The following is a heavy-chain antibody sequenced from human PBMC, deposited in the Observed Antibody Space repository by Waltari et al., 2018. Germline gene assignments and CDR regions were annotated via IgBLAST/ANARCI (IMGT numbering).Heavy chain of an antibody. CDR3: ARGRDGYTRGAFDI. D-gene: IGHD5-12*01. V-gene: IGHV1-8*03. J-gene: IGHJ3*02. CDR1: GYTFTSYD. CDR2: MNPNSGNK. Sequence: QVQLVQSGAEVKKPGASVKVSCKASGYTFTSYDINWVRQATGQGLEWMEGMNPNSGNKGYAQKFQGRVTITRNTSISTAYMELSSLRSEDTAVYYCARGRDGYTRGAFDIWGQGTMVTVSS.